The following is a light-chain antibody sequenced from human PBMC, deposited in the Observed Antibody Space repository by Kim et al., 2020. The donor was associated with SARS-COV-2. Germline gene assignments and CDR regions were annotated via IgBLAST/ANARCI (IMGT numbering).Light chain of an antibody. V-gene: IGKV1-8*01. Sequence: SASTADRVTSTRLASKGISSYLAWYQLAPGKAPKLLIDAASTLQSGVPSRFSGSGSGTDFTLTTSCLQSEDFATYYCHRYYSYPRTFGQGPKLEI. CDR2: AAS. CDR3: HRYYSYPRT. CDR1: KGISSY. J-gene: IGKJ2*01.